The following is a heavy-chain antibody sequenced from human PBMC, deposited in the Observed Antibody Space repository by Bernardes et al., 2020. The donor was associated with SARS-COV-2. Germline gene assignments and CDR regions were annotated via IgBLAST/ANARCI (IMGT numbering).Heavy chain of an antibody. V-gene: IGHV4-4*07. CDR3: ARVHWPAVKGAFDI. D-gene: IGHD2-2*01. CDR1: GYSISNHY. Sequence: LSLTCIFSGYSISNHYWSWIRQSAGKGLEWIGRIHFSGSANYNPSLRSRVTMSVDTSKNQFSLELSSVTAADTALYYCARVHWPAVKGAFDIWGQGTVVTVSS. CDR2: IHFSGSA. J-gene: IGHJ3*02.